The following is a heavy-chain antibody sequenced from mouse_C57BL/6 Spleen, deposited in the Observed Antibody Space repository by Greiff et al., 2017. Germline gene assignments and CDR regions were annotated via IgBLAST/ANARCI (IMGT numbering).Heavy chain of an antibody. CDR3: ARWGGYDEGYYLDY. D-gene: IGHD2-2*01. Sequence: QVQLQQSGAELVKPGASVKISCKASGYAFSSYWMNWVKQRPGKGLEWIGQIYPGDGDTNYNGKFKGKATLTADKSSSTAYMQLSSLTSEDSAVYFCARWGGYDEGYYLDYWGQGTTLTVSS. V-gene: IGHV1-80*01. J-gene: IGHJ2*01. CDR1: GYAFSSYW. CDR2: IYPGDGDT.